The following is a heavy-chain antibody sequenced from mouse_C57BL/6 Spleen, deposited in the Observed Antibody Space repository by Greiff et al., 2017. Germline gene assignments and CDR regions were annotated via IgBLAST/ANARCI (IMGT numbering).Heavy chain of an antibody. CDR2: ISYDGSN. V-gene: IGHV3-6*01. CDR1: GYSITSGYY. D-gene: IGHD2-1*01. CDR3: ASFYSY. Sequence: EVQLVESGPGLVKPSQSLSLTCSVTGYSITSGYYWNWIRQFPGNKLEWMGYISYDGSNNYNPSLKNRISITRDTSKNQFFLKLNSVTTEDTATYYCASFYSYWGQGTSVTVSS. J-gene: IGHJ4*01.